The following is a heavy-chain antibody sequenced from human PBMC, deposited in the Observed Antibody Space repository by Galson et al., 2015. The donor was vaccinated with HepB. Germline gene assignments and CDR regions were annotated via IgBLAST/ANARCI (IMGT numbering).Heavy chain of an antibody. V-gene: IGHV3-21*01. Sequence: SLRLSCAASGFTFSSYSMSWVRQAPGKGLEWVSSISKSSNYIYYADSVKGRFTISRDNAKNSLYLQMNSLSAEDTAVYYWAGERVPAPSLPGGGMDVCGQGTTVTVSS. J-gene: IGHJ6*02. CDR1: GFTFSSYS. D-gene: IGHD2-2*01. CDR2: ISKSSNYI. CDR3: AGERVPAPSLPGGGMDV.